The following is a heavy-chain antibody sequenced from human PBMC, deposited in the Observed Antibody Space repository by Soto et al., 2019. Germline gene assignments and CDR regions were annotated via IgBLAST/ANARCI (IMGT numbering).Heavy chain of an antibody. V-gene: IGHV1-8*01. CDR2: MNPNSGNT. J-gene: IGHJ6*03. D-gene: IGHD3-10*01. Sequence: ASVKVSCKASGYTFTSYDINWVRQATGQGLEWMGWMNPNSGNTGYAQKFQGRVTMTRNTSISTAYMELRSLRSEDTAVYYCARVKSSLPRRYYYYMDVWGKGTTVTVSS. CDR1: GYTFTSYD. CDR3: ARVKSSLPRRYYYYMDV.